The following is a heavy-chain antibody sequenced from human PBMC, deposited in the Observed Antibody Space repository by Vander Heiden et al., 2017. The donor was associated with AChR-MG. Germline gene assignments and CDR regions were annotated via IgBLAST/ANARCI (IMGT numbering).Heavy chain of an antibody. CDR2: ISSSGSTI. Sequence: QVQLVESGGGLVKPGGSLRLSCAASGFPLRDYYMSWIRQAPGKGLEWVSYISSSGSTIYYADSVKGRFTISRENAKNSLYLQMNSLRAEDTAVYYCARERRGGGYNRDYFDYWGQGTLVTVSS. V-gene: IGHV3-11*01. CDR1: GFPLRDYY. CDR3: ARERRGGGYNRDYFDY. J-gene: IGHJ4*02. D-gene: IGHD5-12*01.